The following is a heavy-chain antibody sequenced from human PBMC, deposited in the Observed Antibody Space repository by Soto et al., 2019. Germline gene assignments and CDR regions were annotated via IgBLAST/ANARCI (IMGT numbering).Heavy chain of an antibody. D-gene: IGHD2-21*01. Sequence: PSETLSLTCAVSGGSISSGGYSWSWIRQPPGKGLEWIGYIYHSGSTYYNPSLKSRVTISVDRSKNQFSLKLSSVTAADTVVYYCARGNVVAIDYWGQGTLVTVSS. CDR3: ARGNVVAIDY. CDR1: GGSISSGGYS. CDR2: IYHSGST. J-gene: IGHJ4*02. V-gene: IGHV4-30-2*01.